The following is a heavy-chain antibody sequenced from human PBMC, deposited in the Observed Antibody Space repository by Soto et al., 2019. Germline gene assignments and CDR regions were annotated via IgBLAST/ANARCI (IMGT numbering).Heavy chain of an antibody. J-gene: IGHJ6*02. Sequence: VGSLRLSCAASGFTFSSYAMSWVRQAPGKGLEWVSAISGSGGSTYYADSVKGRFTISRDNSKNTLYLQMNSLRAEDTAVYYCVRGPERAYYYYYGMDVWGQGTTVTVSS. D-gene: IGHD1-1*01. CDR3: VRGPERAYYYYYGMDV. V-gene: IGHV3-23*01. CDR1: GFTFSSYA. CDR2: ISGSGGST.